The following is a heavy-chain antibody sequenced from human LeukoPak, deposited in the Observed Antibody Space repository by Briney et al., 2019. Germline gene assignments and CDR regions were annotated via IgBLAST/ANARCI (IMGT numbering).Heavy chain of an antibody. CDR1: GFTFSSYW. J-gene: IGHJ6*02. Sequence: GGSLRLSCAASGFTFSSYWMHWVRQAPGKGLVWVSRINSDGSSTSYADSVKGRFTISRDNAKNTLYLQMNGLRAEDTAVYYCAREGAARPPYYYGMDVWGQGTTVTVSS. CDR2: INSDGSST. D-gene: IGHD6-6*01. V-gene: IGHV3-74*01. CDR3: AREGAARPPYYYGMDV.